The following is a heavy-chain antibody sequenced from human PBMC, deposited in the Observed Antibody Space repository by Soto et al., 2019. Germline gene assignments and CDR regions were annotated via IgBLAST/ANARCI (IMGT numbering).Heavy chain of an antibody. CDR2: IHPSKSST. J-gene: IGHJ3*02. CDR3: ARDLDYGANSETFDM. D-gene: IGHD4-17*01. V-gene: IGHV5-51*01. Sequence: GESLKISCKVSGYNFNNYWIAWVRQLPGKGLEWMGIIHPSKSSTRYSPSFEGQVTISADESISTAYLPWSSLKASDTAMYYCARDLDYGANSETFDMWCQGTMVT. CDR1: GYNFNNYW.